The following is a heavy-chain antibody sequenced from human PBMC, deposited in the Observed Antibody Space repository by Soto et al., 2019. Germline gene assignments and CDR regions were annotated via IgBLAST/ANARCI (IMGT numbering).Heavy chain of an antibody. D-gene: IGHD5-12*01. CDR1: GFTFSDYY. Sequence: EGSLRLSCAASGFTFSDYYMSWIRQAPGKGLEWVSYISSSGSTIYYADSVKGRFTISRDNAKNSLYLQMNSLRAEDTAVYYCARLGGWLQLDAFDIWGQGTMVTVSS. CDR3: ARLGGWLQLDAFDI. V-gene: IGHV3-11*01. CDR2: ISSSGSTI. J-gene: IGHJ3*02.